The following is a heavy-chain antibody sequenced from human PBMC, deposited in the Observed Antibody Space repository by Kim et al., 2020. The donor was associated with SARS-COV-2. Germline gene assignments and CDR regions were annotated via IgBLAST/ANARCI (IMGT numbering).Heavy chain of an antibody. V-gene: IGHV1-2*06. CDR1: GYTFSDYY. J-gene: IGHJ6*02. CDR3: ASINAAAWAYGLDV. CDR2: INPISGAT. Sequence: ASVKVSCKAFGYTFSDYYLHWVRQAPGQGLEWMGRINPISGATNYAQKFQGRVSMTRDTSLNTAYLELSGLGSGDTAILFCASINAAAWAYGLDVWGPGT. D-gene: IGHD6-25*01.